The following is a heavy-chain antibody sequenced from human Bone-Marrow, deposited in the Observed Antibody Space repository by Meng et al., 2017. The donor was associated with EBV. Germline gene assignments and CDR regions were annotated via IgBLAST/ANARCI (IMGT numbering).Heavy chain of an antibody. D-gene: IGHD3-10*01. Sequence: QVQRQEPGPRLVKPSGTLSLTCVVSGGSIRSSNWWSWVRQPPGKGLEWIGEIFYGGSTNYNPSLESRVTISVDKSKNQFSLKLSSVTAADTAVYYCAAGFRELVRSRDYWGQGTLVTVSS. CDR3: AAGFRELVRSRDY. CDR1: GGSIRSSNW. V-gene: IGHV4-4*02. J-gene: IGHJ4*02. CDR2: IFYGGST.